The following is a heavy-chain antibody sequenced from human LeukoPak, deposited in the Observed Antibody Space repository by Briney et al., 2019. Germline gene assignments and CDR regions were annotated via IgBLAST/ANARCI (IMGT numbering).Heavy chain of an antibody. Sequence: GGSLRLSCAASGFTFNDYWMSWVRQAPGKGLEWVSGISGIDGSTYYADSVKGRFTISRDNSKNTLYLQMNSLRAEDTAVYYCAREWASYDRSGYYPFDHWGQGTLVTVSS. CDR2: ISGIDGST. CDR3: AREWASYDRSGYYPFDH. V-gene: IGHV3-23*01. CDR1: GFTFNDYW. D-gene: IGHD3-22*01. J-gene: IGHJ4*02.